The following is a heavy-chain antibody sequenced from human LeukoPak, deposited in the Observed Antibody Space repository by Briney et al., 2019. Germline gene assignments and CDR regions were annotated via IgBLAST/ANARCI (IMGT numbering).Heavy chain of an antibody. D-gene: IGHD3-9*01. V-gene: IGHV1-69*13. Sequence: GASVKVSCKASGGTCNSHVINWVRQAPGQGLEWRGGIIPIFGTANYKQKFQGRVTITADESTSTAYMELSSLRSEDTAVYYCAREPYSNILTGTDYWGPGTLVTVSS. CDR3: AREPYSNILTGTDY. CDR1: GGTCNSHV. J-gene: IGHJ4*02. CDR2: IIPIFGTA.